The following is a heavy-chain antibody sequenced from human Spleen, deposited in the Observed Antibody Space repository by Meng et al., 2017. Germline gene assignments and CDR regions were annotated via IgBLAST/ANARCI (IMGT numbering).Heavy chain of an antibody. J-gene: IGHJ3*02. CDR2: ISVSGAVT. D-gene: IGHD5-12*01. Sequence: GGSLRLSCAASGFTFSSFEMNWVRQAPGKGLEWVASISVSGAVTDYAESVKGRFTISRDNSRNTLYLHMDSLRAEDTAIYYCANPYTITSTSGIWGQGTMVTVSS. CDR1: GFTFSSFE. CDR3: ANPYTITSTSGI. V-gene: IGHV3-23*01.